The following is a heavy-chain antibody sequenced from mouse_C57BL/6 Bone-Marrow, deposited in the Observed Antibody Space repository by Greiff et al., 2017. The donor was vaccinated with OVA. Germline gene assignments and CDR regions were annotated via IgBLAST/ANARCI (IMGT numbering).Heavy chain of an antibody. V-gene: IGHV14-2*01. CDR2: IDPEDGET. CDR3: ARYYGSSYADD. J-gene: IGHJ2*01. D-gene: IGHD1-1*01. CDR1: GFNIKDYY. Sequence: VQLQQSGAELVKPGASVKLSCTASGFNIKDYYMHWVKQRTEQGLEWIGRIDPEDGETKYAPKFPGKATITADTSSNTAYLQLSSLTSEDTAVYYCARYYGSSYADDWGQGTTLTVSA.